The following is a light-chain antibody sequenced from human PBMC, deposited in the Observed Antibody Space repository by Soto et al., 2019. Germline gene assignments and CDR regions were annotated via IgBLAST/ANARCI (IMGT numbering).Light chain of an antibody. CDR2: GAS. J-gene: IGKJ4*01. CDR3: QQYGSSPFT. CDR1: QSVSSSY. Sequence: EIVLTQSPGTLSLSPGERATLSCRASQSVSSSYLAWYQQKPGQAPRLLIYGASSRAIGIPDRFSGSGSGTEFTLAISRLEPEGLAVYYCQQYGSSPFTFGGGTRVEI. V-gene: IGKV3-20*01.